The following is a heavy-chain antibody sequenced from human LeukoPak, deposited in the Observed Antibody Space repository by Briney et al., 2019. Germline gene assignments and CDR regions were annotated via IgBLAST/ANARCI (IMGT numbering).Heavy chain of an antibody. V-gene: IGHV3-23*01. D-gene: IGHD4-17*01. CDR1: GFTFSSHG. J-gene: IGHJ4*02. Sequence: GGSLRLSCAASGFTFSSHGMNWVRQAPGKGLEWVSGISPSGGITYYTDSVKGRFTISRDNSKNTQSLQMNSLRAEDTAVYYCARVEQAYGDYGADGNWGQGTLVTVSS. CDR3: ARVEQAYGDYGADGN. CDR2: ISPSGGIT.